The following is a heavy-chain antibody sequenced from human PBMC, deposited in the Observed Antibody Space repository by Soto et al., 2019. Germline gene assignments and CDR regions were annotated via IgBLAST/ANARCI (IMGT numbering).Heavy chain of an antibody. D-gene: IGHD6-19*01. CDR2: FYSDGST. J-gene: IGHJ4*02. V-gene: IGHV3-66*01. Sequence: GGSLRLSCAASGFTVSSSYMSWVRQAPGKGLEWVSIFYSDGSTFYADSVKGRFTFSRDKSMNTLYLQMTSLRAEDSAVYHCARGSVAVAATPFDYWGQGTQVTVSS. CDR1: GFTVSSSY. CDR3: ARGSVAVAATPFDY.